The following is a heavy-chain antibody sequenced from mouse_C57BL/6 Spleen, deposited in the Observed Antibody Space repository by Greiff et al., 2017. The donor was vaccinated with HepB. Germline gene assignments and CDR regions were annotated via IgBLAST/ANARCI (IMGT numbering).Heavy chain of an antibody. CDR1: GFSLTSYA. CDR2: IWTGGGT. D-gene: IGHD1-1*01. Sequence: VQVVESGPGLVAPSQSLSITCTVSGFSLTSYAISWVRQPPGKGLEWLGVIWTGGGTNYNSALKSRLSISKDNSKSQVFLKMNSLQTDDTARYYCARSPVSYGSSYWYFDVWGTGTTVTVSS. V-gene: IGHV2-9-1*01. CDR3: ARSPVSYGSSYWYFDV. J-gene: IGHJ1*03.